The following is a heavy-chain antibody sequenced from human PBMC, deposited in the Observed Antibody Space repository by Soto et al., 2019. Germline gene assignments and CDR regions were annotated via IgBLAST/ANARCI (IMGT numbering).Heavy chain of an antibody. CDR3: ARGYYDILTGYYSGSWGFDP. CDR1: GGSISSSNW. Sequence: PSETLSLTCAVSGGSISSSNWWSWVRQPPGKGLEWIGEIYHSGSTNYNPSLKSRVTISVDKSKNQFSLKLSSVTAADTAVYYCARGYYDILTGYYSGSWGFDPWGQGTLVT. CDR2: IYHSGST. D-gene: IGHD3-9*01. J-gene: IGHJ5*02. V-gene: IGHV4-4*02.